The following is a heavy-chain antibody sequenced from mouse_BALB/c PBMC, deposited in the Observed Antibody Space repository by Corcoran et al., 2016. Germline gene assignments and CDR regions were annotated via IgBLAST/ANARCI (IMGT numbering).Heavy chain of an antibody. CDR1: GYTFTSYV. Sequence: EVQLQQSGPELVKPGASVKMSCKASGYTFTSYVMHWVKQKPGQGLEWIGYINPYNDGTTYNEKFKGKATLTSDKSSSTAYMELSSLTSEDSAVYYGAREGRRGYFDVWGAGTTVTVSS. CDR2: INPYNDGT. CDR3: AREGRRGYFDV. J-gene: IGHJ1*01. V-gene: IGHV1S136*01.